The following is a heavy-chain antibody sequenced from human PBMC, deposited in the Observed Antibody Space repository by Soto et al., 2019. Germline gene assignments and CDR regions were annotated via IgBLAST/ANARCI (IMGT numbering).Heavy chain of an antibody. Sequence: QVQLVESGGGVVQPGRSLRLSCAASGFTFSSYAMHWVRQAPGKGLEWVAVISYDGSNKYYADSVKGRFTISRDNSKNTLYLQMNSLRAEDTAVYYCARENSGWYFDYWGQGTLVTVSS. J-gene: IGHJ4*02. V-gene: IGHV3-30-3*01. CDR1: GFTFSSYA. CDR3: ARENSGWYFDY. CDR2: ISYDGSNK. D-gene: IGHD6-25*01.